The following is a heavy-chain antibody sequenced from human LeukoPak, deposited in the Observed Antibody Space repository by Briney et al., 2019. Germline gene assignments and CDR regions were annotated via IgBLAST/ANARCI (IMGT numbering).Heavy chain of an antibody. V-gene: IGHV4-4*07. D-gene: IGHD3-10*01. CDR3: ARGSGSYPPLDY. CDR2: IFGSGST. CDR1: GGSISSYY. Sequence: SETLSLTCTVSGGSISSYYWSWIRQPAGEGLEWIGRIFGSGSTNYNPSLKSRLTMSVDTSKNQFSLKLTSVTAADTAVYYCARGSGSYPPLDYWGEGTLVTVFS. J-gene: IGHJ4*02.